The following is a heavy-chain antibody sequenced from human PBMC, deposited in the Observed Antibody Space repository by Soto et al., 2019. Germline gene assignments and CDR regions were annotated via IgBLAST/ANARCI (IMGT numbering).Heavy chain of an antibody. Sequence: QVQPVESGGGVVQPGRSLRLSCAASGFTFSSYGMHWVRQAPGKGLEWVAVISYDGSNKYYADSVKGRFTISRDNSKNTLYLQMNSLRAEDTAVYYCAKEESGYWGQGTLVTVSS. V-gene: IGHV3-30*18. CDR2: ISYDGSNK. J-gene: IGHJ4*02. CDR3: AKEESGY. CDR1: GFTFSSYG. D-gene: IGHD1-26*01.